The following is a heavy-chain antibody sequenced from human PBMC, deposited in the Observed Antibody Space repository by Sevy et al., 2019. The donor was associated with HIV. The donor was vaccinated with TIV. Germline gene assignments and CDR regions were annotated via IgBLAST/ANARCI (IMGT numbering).Heavy chain of an antibody. V-gene: IGHV3-30-3*01. CDR2: ISYDGSNK. CDR3: ARDQHDYAGNLRTGWFDP. J-gene: IGHJ5*02. D-gene: IGHD4-17*01. CDR1: GFTFSSYA. Sequence: GVSLRLFCAASGFTFSSYAMHWVRQAPGKGLEGVAVISYDGSNKYYTDSVKGRFTISRDNSKNTLYLQVKSLRTEDTAVYYCARDQHDYAGNLRTGWFDPWGQGTLVTVSS.